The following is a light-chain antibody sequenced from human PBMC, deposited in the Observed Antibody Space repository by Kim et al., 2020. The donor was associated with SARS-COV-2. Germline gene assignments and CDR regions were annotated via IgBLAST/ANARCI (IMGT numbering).Light chain of an antibody. Sequence: GKTGTISCTRTSGNIDSNYVQWYQQRPGSAPTTVIYEDDRRPSGVPDRFSGSIDRSSNSASLTISGLKTDDEADYYCQSYGARTQVFGGGTQLTVL. V-gene: IGLV6-57*03. CDR1: SGNIDSNY. CDR3: QSYGARTQV. CDR2: EDD. J-gene: IGLJ3*02.